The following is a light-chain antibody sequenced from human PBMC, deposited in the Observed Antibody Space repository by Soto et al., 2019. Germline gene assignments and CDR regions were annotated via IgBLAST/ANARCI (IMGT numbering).Light chain of an antibody. V-gene: IGLV1-40*01. CDR3: QSYDSSLSGHYV. CDR2: GNS. J-gene: IGLJ1*01. CDR1: SSNIGAGSD. Sequence: QSVLTQPPSVSAAPGQRITISCSGSSSNIGAGSDVHWYQQLPGRAPKLLIYGNSNRPSGVPDRFSGSKSGTSASLAITGLQAEDEADYYCQSYDSSLSGHYVFGTGTKLTVL.